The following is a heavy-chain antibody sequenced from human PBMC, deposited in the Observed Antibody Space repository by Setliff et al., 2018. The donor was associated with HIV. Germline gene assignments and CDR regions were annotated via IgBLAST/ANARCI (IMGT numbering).Heavy chain of an antibody. D-gene: IGHD1-20*01. CDR3: AKSFNSGPTNWNIDV. Sequence: SETLSLTCTVSGGSIRGSSYYWGWIRQPPGKGLEWIGSIYYNGNTYYNPSLKGRFTISRDNSKHTLNLQMNSLRAVDTAVYFCAKSFNSGPTNWNIDVWGTGTTVTVSS. CDR2: IYYNGNT. J-gene: IGHJ6*03. CDR1: GGSIRGSSYY. V-gene: IGHV4-39*01.